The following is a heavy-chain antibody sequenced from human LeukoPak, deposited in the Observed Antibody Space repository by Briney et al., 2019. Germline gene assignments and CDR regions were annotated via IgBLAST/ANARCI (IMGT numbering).Heavy chain of an antibody. CDR2: ISGDGGST. J-gene: IGHJ4*02. CDR1: GFMFHDYA. Sequence: GGSLRLSCAGPGFMFHDYAIHWVRHAPGKGLEWVSLISGDGGSTFYADSVKGRFTISRDNSKNSLYLQMNSLRSDDTALYYCARESESSGWYDYWGQGTLVTVSS. V-gene: IGHV3-43*02. D-gene: IGHD6-19*01. CDR3: ARESESSGWYDY.